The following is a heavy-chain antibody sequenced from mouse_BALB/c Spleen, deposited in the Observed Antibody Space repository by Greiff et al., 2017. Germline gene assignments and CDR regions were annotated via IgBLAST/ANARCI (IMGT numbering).Heavy chain of an antibody. Sequence: QVQLKQPGAELVKPGASVKLSCKASGYTFTSYYMYWVKQRPGQGLEWIGGINPSNGGTNFNEKFKSKATLTVDKSSSTAYMQLSSLTSEDSAVYYCTRGAMITFDYWGQGTTLTVSS. J-gene: IGHJ2*01. CDR2: INPSNGGT. CDR3: TRGAMITFDY. V-gene: IGHV1S81*02. D-gene: IGHD2-4*01. CDR1: GYTFTSYY.